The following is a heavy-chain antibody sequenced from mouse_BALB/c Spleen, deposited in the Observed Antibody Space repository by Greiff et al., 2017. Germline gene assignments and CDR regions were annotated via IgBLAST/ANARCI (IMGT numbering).Heavy chain of an antibody. V-gene: IGHV1-87*01. CDR2: IYPGDGDT. CDR1: GYTFTSYW. D-gene: IGHD1-2*01. J-gene: IGHJ3*01. Sequence: VQLQQSGAELARPGASVKLSCKASGYTFTSYWLQWVKQRPGQGLDWIGAIYPGDGDTRYTQKFKGKATLTADKSSSTAYMQLSSLASEDSAVYYGARPYGYGAPWFADWGQGTLVTVSA. CDR3: ARPYGYGAPWFAD.